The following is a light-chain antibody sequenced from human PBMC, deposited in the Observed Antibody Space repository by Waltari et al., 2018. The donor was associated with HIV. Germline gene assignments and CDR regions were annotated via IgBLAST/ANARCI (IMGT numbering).Light chain of an antibody. Sequence: QTVVTQEPSFSVSPGRTVTLTCGLSSGSVSTSYYPSWYQQTPGQAPPTVCYSTNPRSCGVPDRFSGSILGNKAALTITGAQADDESDYDCVLYMGSGIGVFGGGTKLTVL. J-gene: IGLJ3*02. CDR1: SGSVSTSYY. V-gene: IGLV8-61*01. CDR3: VLYMGSGIGV. CDR2: STN.